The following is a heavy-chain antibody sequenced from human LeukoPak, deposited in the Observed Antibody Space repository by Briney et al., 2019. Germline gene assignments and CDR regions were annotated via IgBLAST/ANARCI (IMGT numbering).Heavy chain of an antibody. CDR2: IHSDGSDT. CDR1: GFIFSSYW. J-gene: IGHJ3*02. V-gene: IGHV3-74*01. D-gene: IGHD6-19*01. Sequence: PGGSLTLPCAPSGFIFSSYWMHCVPRAPGKGLVWVSRIHSDGSDTTYADSVKGRFTISRDNAKNTLYLQMNSLRDEDTAVYYCAREGNSGWRDDGFDIWGQGTMVTVSS. CDR3: AREGNSGWRDDGFDI.